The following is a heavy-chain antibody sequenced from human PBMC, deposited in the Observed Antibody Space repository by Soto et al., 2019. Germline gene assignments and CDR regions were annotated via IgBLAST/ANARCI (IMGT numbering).Heavy chain of an antibody. Sequence: SVKVSCKASGFTFTSSAVQWVRQARGQRLEWIGWIVVGSGNTNYAQKFQERVTITRDMSTSTAYMELSSLRSEGTAVYYCAAAASSSPFDYWGQGTLVTVSS. J-gene: IGHJ4*02. CDR2: IVVGSGNT. D-gene: IGHD6-6*01. V-gene: IGHV1-58*01. CDR1: GFTFTSSA. CDR3: AAAASSSPFDY.